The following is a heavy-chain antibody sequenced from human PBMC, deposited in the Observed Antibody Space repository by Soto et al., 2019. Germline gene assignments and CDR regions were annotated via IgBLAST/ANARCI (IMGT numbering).Heavy chain of an antibody. D-gene: IGHD6-13*01. V-gene: IGHV4-39*01. CDR3: ARPIGRGSWSLDH. J-gene: IGHJ1*01. Sequence: QLQLQESGPGLVKPAETLSLTCTVSGGSISGRDYWWGWIRQPRGKGLEWIGSIYYTGSAYNKPSLNSRVIMSVDTSKNQFSLRLGSVTAADTAVYYCARPIGRGSWSLDHWGQGTLVTVSS. CDR2: IYYTGSA. CDR1: GGSISGRDYW.